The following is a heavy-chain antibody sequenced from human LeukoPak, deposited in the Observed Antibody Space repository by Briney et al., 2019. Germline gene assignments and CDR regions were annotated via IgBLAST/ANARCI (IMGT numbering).Heavy chain of an antibody. V-gene: IGHV4-39*07. CDR1: GGSISSSSYY. Sequence: SETLSLTCTVSGGSISSSSYYWGWIRQPPGKGLEWIGSIYYSGSTYYNPSLKSRVTISVDTSKNQFSLKLSSVTAADTAVYYCAREGAVAGTDWGQGTLVTVSS. CDR3: AREGAVAGTD. D-gene: IGHD6-19*01. J-gene: IGHJ4*02. CDR2: IYYSGST.